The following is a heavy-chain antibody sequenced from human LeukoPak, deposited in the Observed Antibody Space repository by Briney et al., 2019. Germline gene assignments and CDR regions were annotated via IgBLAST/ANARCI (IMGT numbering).Heavy chain of an antibody. J-gene: IGHJ4*02. CDR1: GGSITSTNYY. Sequence: SETLSLTCTVSGGSITSTNYYWVWIRQPPGKGLEWIGSIYYSGSTYYNPSLKSRITISVDTSKNQFSLKLSSVTAADTALYYCATSRGMRYWGQGTLVTVSS. CDR3: ATSRGMRY. V-gene: IGHV4-39*01. CDR2: IYYSGST.